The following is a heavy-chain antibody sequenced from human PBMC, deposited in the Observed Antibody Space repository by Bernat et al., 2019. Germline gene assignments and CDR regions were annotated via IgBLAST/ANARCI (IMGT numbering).Heavy chain of an antibody. V-gene: IGHV3-33*01. J-gene: IGHJ6*03. D-gene: IGHD5-18*01. CDR2: IWYDGSNK. CDR3: ARVVSGYSYGFFYYYYYMDV. Sequence: QVQLVESGGGVVQPGRSLRLSCAASGFTFSSYGMHWVRQAPGKGLEGVAVIWYDGSNKYYADSVKGRFTIFRDNSKNTLYLQMNSLRAEDTAVYYCARVVSGYSYGFFYYYYYMDVWGKGTTVTVSS. CDR1: GFTFSSYG.